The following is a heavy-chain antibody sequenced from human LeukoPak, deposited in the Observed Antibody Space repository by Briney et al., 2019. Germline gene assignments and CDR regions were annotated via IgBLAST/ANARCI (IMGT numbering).Heavy chain of an antibody. J-gene: IGHJ5*02. D-gene: IGHD6-13*01. Sequence: PSDTLSLTCTVAGGSINTYYWSWIRQPAGKGLEWIGRIYSSGRTNYTPSLRSRVTMSVDTSKNQFSLKLNSVTAGDTAVYYCARAKSSSPYNWFDPWGQGTLVSASS. V-gene: IGHV4-4*07. CDR1: GGSINTYY. CDR2: IYSSGRT. CDR3: ARAKSSSPYNWFDP.